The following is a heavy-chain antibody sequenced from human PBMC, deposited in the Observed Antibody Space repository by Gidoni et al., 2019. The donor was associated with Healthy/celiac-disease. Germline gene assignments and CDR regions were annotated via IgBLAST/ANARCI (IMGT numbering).Heavy chain of an antibody. Sequence: VQLVESGGGFVQPGGSLQLSCAASGFTFSGSAMHWVRQASGKGLEWVGRIRSKANSYATAYAASVKGRFTISRDDSKNTAYLQMNSLKTEDTAVYYCTRHEVAVAARQVDYWGQGTLVTVSS. V-gene: IGHV3-73*01. CDR3: TRHEVAVAARQVDY. D-gene: IGHD6-19*01. CDR2: IRSKANSYAT. J-gene: IGHJ4*02. CDR1: GFTFSGSA.